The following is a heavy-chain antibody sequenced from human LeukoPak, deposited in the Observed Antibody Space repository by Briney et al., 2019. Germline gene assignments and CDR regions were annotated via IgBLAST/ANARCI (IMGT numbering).Heavy chain of an antibody. J-gene: IGHJ5*02. CDR2: ISAYNGNT. Sequence: ASVKVSCKASGYTFTSYGISWVRQAPGQGLEWMGWISAYNGNTNYAQKLQGRVTMTTDTSTSAAYMELRSLRSDDTAVYYCARGGRYCSGGSCYWFDPWGQGTLVTVSS. CDR1: GYTFTSYG. D-gene: IGHD2-15*01. CDR3: ARGGRYCSGGSCYWFDP. V-gene: IGHV1-18*01.